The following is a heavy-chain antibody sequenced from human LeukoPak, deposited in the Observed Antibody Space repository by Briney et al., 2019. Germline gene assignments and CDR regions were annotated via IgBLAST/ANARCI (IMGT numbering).Heavy chain of an antibody. CDR2: INHSGST. J-gene: IGHJ6*03. V-gene: IGHV4-34*01. Sequence: SETLSLTCAVYGGSFSGYHWSWIRQPPGKGLEWIGEINHSGSTNYNPSLKSRVTISVDTSKNQFSLKLSSVTAADTAVYYCERIYYYDSSGYYYYYMDVWGKGTTVTISS. CDR3: ERIYYYDSSGYYYYYMDV. CDR1: GGSFSGYH. D-gene: IGHD3-22*01.